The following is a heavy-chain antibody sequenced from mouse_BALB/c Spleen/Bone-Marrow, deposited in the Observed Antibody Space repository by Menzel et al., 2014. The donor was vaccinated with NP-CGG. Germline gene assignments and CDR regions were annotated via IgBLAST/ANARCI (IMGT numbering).Heavy chain of an antibody. CDR3: ARFPMDY. V-gene: IGHV7-3*02. J-gene: IGHJ4*01. CDR2: IRNKAYGYTT. CDR1: GFTFTDYY. Sequence: DVKLVESGGGLVQPGGSLRLSCTPSGFTFTDYYMSWVRQPPGRALEWLAFIRNKAYGYTTEYSASVRGRFTISRDNSQSILYLQMNTLRAEDSATYYCARFPMDYWGQGTPVTVSS.